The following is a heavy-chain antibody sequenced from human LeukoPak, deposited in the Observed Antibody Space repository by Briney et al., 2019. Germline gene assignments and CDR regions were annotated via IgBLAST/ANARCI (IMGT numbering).Heavy chain of an antibody. CDR1: GFTFTSYS. CDR3: ARDLGIGRGFDY. J-gene: IGHJ4*02. Sequence: GGSLRLSCAASGFTFTSYSMNWVRQAPGKGLEWVSSISSSSSYIYYADSVKGRFTISRDNAKNSLYLQMNSLRAEDTAVYYCARDLGIGRGFDYWGQGTLVTVSS. D-gene: IGHD2-15*01. V-gene: IGHV3-21*01. CDR2: ISSSSSYI.